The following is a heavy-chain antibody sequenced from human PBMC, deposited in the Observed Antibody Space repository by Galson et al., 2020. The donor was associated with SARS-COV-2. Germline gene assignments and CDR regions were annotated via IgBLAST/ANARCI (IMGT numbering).Heavy chain of an antibody. CDR3: ARDGSGWYLNY. CDR2: ISYDGSNK. D-gene: IGHD6-19*01. CDR1: GFTFSSHA. V-gene: IGHV3-30-3*01. Sequence: TGGSLRLSCAASGFTFSSHAMHWVRQAPGKGLEWVAVISYDGSNKYYADSVKGRFTISRDNSKNTLYLQMNSLRAEDTAVYYCARDGSGWYLNYWGQGTLVTVSS. J-gene: IGHJ4*02.